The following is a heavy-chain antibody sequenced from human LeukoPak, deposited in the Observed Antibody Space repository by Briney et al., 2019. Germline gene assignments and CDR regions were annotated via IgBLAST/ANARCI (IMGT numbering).Heavy chain of an antibody. V-gene: IGHV4-34*01. Sequence: AETLSLTCVVSGYSISSGYYWSWIRQPPGKGLEWIGEINHSGSTNYNPSLKSRVTISVDTSKNQFSLKLSSVTAADTAVYYCAREKLWFGELLYEEMDVWGKGTTVTVSS. D-gene: IGHD3-10*01. CDR3: AREKLWFGELLYEEMDV. CDR2: INHSGST. CDR1: GYSISSGYY. J-gene: IGHJ6*04.